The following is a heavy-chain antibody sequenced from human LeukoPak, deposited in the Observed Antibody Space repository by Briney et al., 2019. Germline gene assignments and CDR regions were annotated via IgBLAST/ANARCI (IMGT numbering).Heavy chain of an antibody. J-gene: IGHJ4*02. D-gene: IGHD6-25*01. CDR1: GFTFDVYA. V-gene: IGHV3-9*01. Sequence: GGSLRLSCAASGFTFDVYAMHWVRQPPGKGLEWVSSISWHSGTINYADSVKGRFTISRDNAKNSLYLQMNSLRNDDTALYYCAKAAALTRFDYWGQGTLVTVSS. CDR3: AKAAALTRFDY. CDR2: ISWHSGTI.